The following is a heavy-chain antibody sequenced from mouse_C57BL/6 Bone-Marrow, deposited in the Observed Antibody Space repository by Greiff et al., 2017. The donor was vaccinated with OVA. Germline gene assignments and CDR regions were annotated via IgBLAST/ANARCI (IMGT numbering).Heavy chain of an antibody. V-gene: IGHV5-17*01. CDR2: ISSGSSTI. J-gene: IGHJ3*01. Sequence: EVHLVESGGGLVKPGGSLKLSCAASGFTFSDYGMHWVRQAPEKGLEWVAYISSGSSTIYYADTVKGRFTISRDNAKNNLFLQMTSLRSEDTAMYYCARHGWFAYWGQGTLVTVSA. CDR1: GFTFSDYG. CDR3: ARHGWFAY.